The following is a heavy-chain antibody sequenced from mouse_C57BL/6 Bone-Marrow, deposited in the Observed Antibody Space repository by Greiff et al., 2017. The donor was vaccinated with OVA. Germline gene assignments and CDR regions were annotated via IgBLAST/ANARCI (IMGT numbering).Heavy chain of an antibody. V-gene: IGHV1-50*01. J-gene: IGHJ1*03. CDR3: ARYFDV. CDR1: GYTFTSYW. CDR2: IDPSDSYT. Sequence: LQQPGAELVKPGASVKLSCKASGYTFTSYWMQWVKQRPGQGLEWIGEIDPSDSYTNYNQKFKGKATLTVDTSSSTAYMQLSSLTSEDSAVYYCARYFDVWGTGTTVTVSS.